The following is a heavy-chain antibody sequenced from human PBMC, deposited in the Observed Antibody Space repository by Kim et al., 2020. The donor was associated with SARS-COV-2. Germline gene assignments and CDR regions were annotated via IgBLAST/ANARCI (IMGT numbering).Heavy chain of an antibody. J-gene: IGHJ6*03. CDR1: GFTFSSYS. Sequence: GGSLRLSCAASGFTFSSYSMNWVRQAPGKGLEWVSSISSSSSYIYYADSVKGRFTISRDNAKNSLYLQMNSLRAEDTAVYYCAREGPPEYYDFWSGYWGDHYYYYMDVWGKGTTVTVSS. V-gene: IGHV3-21*01. CDR3: AREGPPEYYDFWSGYWGDHYYYYMDV. CDR2: ISSSSSYI. D-gene: IGHD3-3*01.